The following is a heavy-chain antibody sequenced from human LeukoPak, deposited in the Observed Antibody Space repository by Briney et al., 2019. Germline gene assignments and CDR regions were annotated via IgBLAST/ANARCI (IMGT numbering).Heavy chain of an antibody. Sequence: GGSLRLSCTPSGITFTNYWMHWVRQAPGKGLEWVSHIGFDASYTTYADSVKGRFTISRDNTKNTLYLQMNSLRVDDTAVYYCATDDYKGLGYWGQGALVTVSS. D-gene: IGHD5-12*01. CDR3: ATDDYKGLGY. V-gene: IGHV3-74*01. CDR2: IGFDASYT. CDR1: GITFTNYW. J-gene: IGHJ4*02.